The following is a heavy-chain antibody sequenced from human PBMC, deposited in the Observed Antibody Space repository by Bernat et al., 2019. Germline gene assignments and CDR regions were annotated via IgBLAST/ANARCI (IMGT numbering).Heavy chain of an antibody. CDR2: IYWDDDK. D-gene: IGHD4-17*01. V-gene: IGHV2-5*02. J-gene: IGHJ5*02. CDR3: AHSTLGDYGDHGGFDP. Sequence: QITLKESGPTLVKPTQTLTLTCTFSGFSLSTSGVGVDWIRQPPGKALEWLALIYWDDDKRYSPSLKSRLTITKDTSKNQVVLTMTNMDPVDTATYYCAHSTLGDYGDHGGFDPWGQGTLVTVSS. CDR1: GFSLSTSGVG.